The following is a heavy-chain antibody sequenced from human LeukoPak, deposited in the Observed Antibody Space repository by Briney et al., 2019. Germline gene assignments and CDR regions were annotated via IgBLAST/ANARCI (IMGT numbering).Heavy chain of an antibody. Sequence: GGSLRLSCAASGFTFHDYAMHWVRQAPGKGLEWVSGINWNSGSIGYADSVKGRFTISRDNAKNSLYLQMNSLRAEDTALYYCAKVAATGGWDYYMDVWGKGTTVTISS. V-gene: IGHV3-9*01. CDR2: INWNSGSI. J-gene: IGHJ6*03. D-gene: IGHD6-19*01. CDR3: AKVAATGGWDYYMDV. CDR1: GFTFHDYA.